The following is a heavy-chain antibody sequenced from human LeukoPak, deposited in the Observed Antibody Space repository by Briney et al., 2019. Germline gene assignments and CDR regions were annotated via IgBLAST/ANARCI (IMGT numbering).Heavy chain of an antibody. J-gene: IGHJ4*02. CDR2: IRYDGSNK. Sequence: GGSLRLSCAASGFTFSSYGMHWVRQAPGKGLEWVAFIRYDGSNKYYADSVKGRFTISRDNSKNTLYLQMNSLRAEDTAVYYCAKDYYDFWSGYYTRGYFDYRGQGTLVTVSS. D-gene: IGHD3-3*01. V-gene: IGHV3-30*02. CDR3: AKDYYDFWSGYYTRGYFDY. CDR1: GFTFSSYG.